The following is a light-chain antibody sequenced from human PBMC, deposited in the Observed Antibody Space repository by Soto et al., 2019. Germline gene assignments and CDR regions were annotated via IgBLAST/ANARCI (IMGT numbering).Light chain of an antibody. CDR2: DVS. V-gene: IGLV2-11*01. Sequence: QAVVTQPRSVSGSPGQSVTISCTGNSSDVGGYNYVSWYQQHPGKAPKLMIYDVSTRPSGVPDRFSGSKSGNTASLTISGLQAEDEADYYCCSYAGSYTVVFGGGTKLTVL. CDR3: CSYAGSYTVV. CDR1: SSDVGGYNY. J-gene: IGLJ2*01.